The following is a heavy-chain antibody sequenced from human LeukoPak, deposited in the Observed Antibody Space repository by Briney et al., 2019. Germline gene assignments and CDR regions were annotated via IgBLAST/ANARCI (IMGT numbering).Heavy chain of an antibody. Sequence: PGGSLRLSCAASGFTFSSFAMSWVRQAPGKGLEWVSAISGSGRSTYYADSVKGRYTISRDNSKHTLYLQMNSLRAEDTAVYYCAKDLSPRIAAAGTIDYWGQGTLVTVSS. CDR3: AKDLSPRIAAAGTIDY. CDR2: ISGSGRST. CDR1: GFTFSSFA. D-gene: IGHD6-13*01. V-gene: IGHV3-23*01. J-gene: IGHJ4*02.